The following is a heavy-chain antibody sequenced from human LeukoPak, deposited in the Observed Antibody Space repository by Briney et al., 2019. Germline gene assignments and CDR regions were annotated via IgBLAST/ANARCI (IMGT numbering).Heavy chain of an antibody. D-gene: IGHD3-10*02. CDR1: GFTFDDYG. J-gene: IGHJ6*04. V-gene: IGHV3-20*04. Sequence: GGSLRLSCAASGFTFDDYGLSWVRQAPGKGLVWVSVISKDGSTSIYADSVKGRFTISRDNAKNSLYLQMNSLRAEDTAVYYCAELGITMIGGVWGKGTTVTISP. CDR2: ISKDGSTS. CDR3: AELGITMIGGV.